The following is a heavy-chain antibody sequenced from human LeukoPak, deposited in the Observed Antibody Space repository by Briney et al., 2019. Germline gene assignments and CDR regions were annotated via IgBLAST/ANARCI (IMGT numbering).Heavy chain of an antibody. CDR1: GGSISSGGYY. D-gene: IGHD3-10*01. Sequence: SRTLSLTCTVSGGSISSGGYYWSWIRQHPGKGLEWIGYSYYSGSTNYNPSLKSRVTISLDTSKNQFSLKLTSVTAADTAVYYCAKSGSYYGSTSGWGQGTLVTVSP. J-gene: IGHJ4*02. CDR2: SYYSGST. CDR3: AKSGSYYGSTSG. V-gene: IGHV4-31*02.